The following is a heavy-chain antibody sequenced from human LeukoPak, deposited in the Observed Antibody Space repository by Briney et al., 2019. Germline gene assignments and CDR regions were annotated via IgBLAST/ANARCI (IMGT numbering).Heavy chain of an antibody. CDR1: GFKFYAFW. V-gene: IGHV3-15*01. Sequence: PGGSLRLSCAASGFKFYAFWMSWVRQTPGKGLELVGLIKSKTDGGTTGYSAPVKGRFTISRDDSQNTLFLQMDSLTTEDTATYYCAIVSDCSGTTCYTAYSYYYYMDVWGRGTTVTVSS. J-gene: IGHJ6*03. D-gene: IGHD2-2*02. CDR3: AIVSDCSGTTCYTAYSYYYYMDV. CDR2: IKSKTDGGTT.